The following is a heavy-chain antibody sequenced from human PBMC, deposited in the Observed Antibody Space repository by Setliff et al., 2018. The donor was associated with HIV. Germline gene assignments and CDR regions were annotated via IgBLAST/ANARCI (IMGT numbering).Heavy chain of an antibody. D-gene: IGHD5-18*01. CDR1: GGSISTGDYY. Sequence: SETLSLTCTVSGGSISTGDYYWAWIRHYPGKGLGWIGYIFYKGSTNYNPSLKSRVTISVDTSKNQVSLKLSSVTAADTAVYYCARAREDTALDSYWGQGTLVTVS. J-gene: IGHJ4*02. V-gene: IGHV4-30-4*08. CDR2: IFYKGST. CDR3: ARAREDTALDSY.